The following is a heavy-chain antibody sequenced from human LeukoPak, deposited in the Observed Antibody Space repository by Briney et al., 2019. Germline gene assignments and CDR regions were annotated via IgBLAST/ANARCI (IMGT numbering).Heavy chain of an antibody. CDR2: IIPILGIA. D-gene: IGHD2-15*01. V-gene: IGHV1-69*04. Sequence: SVKVSCKASGGTFSSYAISWVRQAPGQGLEWMGRIIPILGIANYAQEFQGRVTITADKSTSTAYMELSSLRSEDTAVYYCARAPLTYCSGGSCYSRSNYYYGMDVWGQGTTVTVSS. CDR3: ARAPLTYCSGGSCYSRSNYYYGMDV. CDR1: GGTFSSYA. J-gene: IGHJ6*02.